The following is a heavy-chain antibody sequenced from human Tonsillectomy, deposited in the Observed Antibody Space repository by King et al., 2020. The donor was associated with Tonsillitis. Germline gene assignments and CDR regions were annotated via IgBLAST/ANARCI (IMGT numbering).Heavy chain of an antibody. Sequence: VQLVESGGGVVQPGRSLRLSCAASGFTFSSYGMHWVRQAPGKGLEWVAVIWYDGSNKIYADSVKGRFTISRVNSNNTLYLQMNSLRAEDTAVYYCARVTGSSWSGDYWGQGTLVTVSS. CDR2: IWYDGSNK. CDR1: GFTFSSYG. CDR3: ARVTGSSWSGDY. J-gene: IGHJ4*02. D-gene: IGHD6-13*01. V-gene: IGHV3-33*01.